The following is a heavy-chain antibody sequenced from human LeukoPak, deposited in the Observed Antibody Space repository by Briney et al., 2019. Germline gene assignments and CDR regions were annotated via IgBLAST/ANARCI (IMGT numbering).Heavy chain of an antibody. CDR3: TTRVTGDFGSYFDC. D-gene: IGHD7-27*01. J-gene: IGHJ4*02. CDR2: IKSKTDGGTT. Sequence: PGRSLRLSCAASGFTFSNAWMSWVRQAPGKGLEWVGRIKSKTDGGTTDYAAPVKGRFTISRDDSQNTLYLQMNSLKTEDTAIYYCTTRVTGDFGSYFDCWGQGTLVTVSS. V-gene: IGHV3-15*01. CDR1: GFTFSNAW.